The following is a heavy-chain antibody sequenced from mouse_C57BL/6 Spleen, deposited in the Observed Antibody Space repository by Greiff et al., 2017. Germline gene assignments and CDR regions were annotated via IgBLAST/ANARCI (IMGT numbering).Heavy chain of an antibody. Sequence: QVQLQQSGAELARPGASVKLSCKASGYTFTSYGISWVKQRTGQGLEWIGEIYPRSGNTYYNEKFKGKATLTADKSSSTAYMELRSLKSEDSAVYFCARGYDYAMDYWGQGTSVTVSS. D-gene: IGHD1-2*01. J-gene: IGHJ4*01. V-gene: IGHV1-81*01. CDR2: IYPRSGNT. CDR1: GYTFTSYG. CDR3: ARGYDYAMDY.